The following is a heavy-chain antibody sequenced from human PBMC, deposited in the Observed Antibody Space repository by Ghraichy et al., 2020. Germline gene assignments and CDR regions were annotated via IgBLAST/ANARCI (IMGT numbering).Heavy chain of an antibody. J-gene: IGHJ4*02. CDR1: GGSISSSYFK. CDR2: IYYTGST. V-gene: IGHV4-39*01. CDR3: VKLESCYALGQ. D-gene: IGHD2-2*01. Sequence: SETLSLTCTVSGGSISSSYFKWGWVRQAPGKGLEWIGAIYYTGSTYYSSPLESRVTISVDTAKNQFSLKLTSVTAADTAVYYCVKLESCYALGQWGRGTLVAVSS.